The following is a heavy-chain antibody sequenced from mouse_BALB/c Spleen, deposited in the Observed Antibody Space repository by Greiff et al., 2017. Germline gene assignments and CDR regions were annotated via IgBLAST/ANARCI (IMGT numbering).Heavy chain of an antibody. V-gene: IGHV5-6-3*01. J-gene: IGHJ3*01. Sequence: EVKVVESGGGLVQPGGSLKLSCAASGFTFSSYGMSWVRQTPDKRLELVATINSNGGSTYYPDSVEGRFTISRDNAKNTLYLQMSSLKSEDTAMYYCARELDWGQGTLVTVSA. CDR2: INSNGGST. CDR3: ARELD. CDR1: GFTFSSYG.